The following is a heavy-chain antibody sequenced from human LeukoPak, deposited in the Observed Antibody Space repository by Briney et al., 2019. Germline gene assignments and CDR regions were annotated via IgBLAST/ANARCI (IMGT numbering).Heavy chain of an antibody. J-gene: IGHJ4*02. Sequence: SVKVSCKASGGTFSSYAISWVRQAPGQGLEWMGRIIPILGIANYAQKFQGRVTITADKSTSTAYMELSSLRSEDTAVYYCAESREISRLGITMVRGVIKVWGQGNLVTVSS. CDR1: GGTFSSYA. D-gene: IGHD3-10*01. CDR2: IIPILGIA. V-gene: IGHV1-69*04. CDR3: AESREISRLGITMVRGVIKV.